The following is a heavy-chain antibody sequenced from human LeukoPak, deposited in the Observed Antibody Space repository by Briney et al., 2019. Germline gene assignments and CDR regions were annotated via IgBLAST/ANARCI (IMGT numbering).Heavy chain of an antibody. CDR3: ARDRVAAAGNPGY. Sequence: GGSLRLSCAASEFTFSSYAMSWVRQAPGKGLEWVSAISGSGGSTYYADSVKGRFTISRDNAKNSLYLQMNSLRAEDTAVYYCARDRVAAAGNPGYWGQGTLVTVSS. V-gene: IGHV3-23*01. D-gene: IGHD6-13*01. CDR2: ISGSGGST. J-gene: IGHJ4*02. CDR1: EFTFSSYA.